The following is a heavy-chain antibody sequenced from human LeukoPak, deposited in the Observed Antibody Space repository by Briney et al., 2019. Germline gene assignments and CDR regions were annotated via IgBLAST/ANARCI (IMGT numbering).Heavy chain of an antibody. Sequence: ASVTVSCKASGFTFTSYDINWVRQATGQGLEWMGWMNPNSGNTGYAQKFQGRVTMTRNTSISTAYMELNSLRSEDTAVYYCARKGYGSGSEALYYYYGMDVWGQGTTVTVSS. V-gene: IGHV1-8*01. J-gene: IGHJ6*02. CDR3: ARKGYGSGSEALYYYYGMDV. D-gene: IGHD3-10*01. CDR2: MNPNSGNT. CDR1: GFTFTSYD.